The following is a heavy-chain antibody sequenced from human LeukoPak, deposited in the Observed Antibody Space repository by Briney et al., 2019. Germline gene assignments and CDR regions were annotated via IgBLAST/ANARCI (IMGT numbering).Heavy chain of an antibody. Sequence: GSSVKVSCKASGGTFISYAISWVRQAPGQGLEWMGGIIPIFGTANYAQKFQGRVTITADESTSTAYMELSSLRSEDTAVYYCARAGTAMDPFDYWGQGTLVTVSS. CDR3: ARAGTAMDPFDY. CDR2: IIPIFGTA. V-gene: IGHV1-69*01. J-gene: IGHJ4*02. D-gene: IGHD5-18*01. CDR1: GGTFISYA.